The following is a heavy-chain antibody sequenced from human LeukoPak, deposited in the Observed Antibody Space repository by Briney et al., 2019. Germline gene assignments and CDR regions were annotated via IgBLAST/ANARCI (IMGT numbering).Heavy chain of an antibody. Sequence: ASVKVSCKASGYTFTGYYMHWVRQAPGQGLEWMGWINPNSGGTNHAQKFQGRVTMTRDTSISTAYMELSRLRSDDTAVYYCAREGQPYYDFWSGYLNPPDYYGMDVWGQGTTVTVSS. J-gene: IGHJ6*02. V-gene: IGHV1-2*02. CDR3: AREGQPYYDFWSGYLNPPDYYGMDV. CDR2: INPNSGGT. CDR1: GYTFTGYY. D-gene: IGHD3-3*01.